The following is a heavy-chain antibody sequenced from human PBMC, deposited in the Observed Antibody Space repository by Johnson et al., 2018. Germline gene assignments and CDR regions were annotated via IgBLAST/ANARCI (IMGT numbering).Heavy chain of an antibody. Sequence: VQLQESGGGLVQXGGYXRLXCAASGFTFSTYWMSWVRQAPGKGLEWVANIKQDGSEKYYVDSVKGRFTTSRDNAKNSLYLQMNSLIAEDTAVYYCAREGGVYCSGGSCYSVYYYGLDVWGQGTTLTVSS. CDR1: GFTFSTYW. J-gene: IGHJ6*02. CDR2: IKQDGSEK. CDR3: AREGGVYCSGGSCYSVYYYGLDV. D-gene: IGHD2-15*01. V-gene: IGHV3-7*01.